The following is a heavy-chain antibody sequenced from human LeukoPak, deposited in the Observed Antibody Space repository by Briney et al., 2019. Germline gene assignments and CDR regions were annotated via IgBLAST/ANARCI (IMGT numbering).Heavy chain of an antibody. V-gene: IGHV1-18*01. CDR1: GYTFTSYG. CDR3: ARAFKTILWFGELLSYYFDY. CDR2: ISAYNGNT. Sequence: ASVKVSCKASGYTFTSYGISWVRQAPGQGLEWMGWISAYNGNTNYAQKLQGRITMTTDTSTSTAYMELRSLRSDDTAVYYCARAFKTILWFGELLSYYFDYWGQGTLVTVSS. J-gene: IGHJ4*02. D-gene: IGHD3-10*01.